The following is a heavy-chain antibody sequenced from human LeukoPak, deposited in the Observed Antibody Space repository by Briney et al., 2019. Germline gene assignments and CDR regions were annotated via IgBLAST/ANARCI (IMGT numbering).Heavy chain of an antibody. V-gene: IGHV4-31*03. CDR3: ARGTYYYGSGSYRGRYYYYGMDV. CDR1: GGSISSGGYY. Sequence: SQTLSLTCTVSGGSISSGGYYWSWIRQHPGKGLEWIGYIYYSGSTYYNPSLKSRVTISVDTSKNQFSLKLSSVTAADTAVYYCARGTYYYGSGSYRGRYYYYGMDVWGQGTTVTVSS. D-gene: IGHD3-10*01. J-gene: IGHJ6*02. CDR2: IYYSGST.